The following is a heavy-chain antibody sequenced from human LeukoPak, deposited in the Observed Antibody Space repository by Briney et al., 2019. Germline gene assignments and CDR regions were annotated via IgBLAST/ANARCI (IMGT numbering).Heavy chain of an antibody. D-gene: IGHD5-12*01. Sequence: GGSLRLSCAASGFTFSTYGMHWVRQAPGKGLEWVALIWYDGSNKYYADSVKGRFTISRDNSKNTLYLQMNSLRAEDTAVYYCARDAYSGYDHGDNWFDPWGQGTLVTVSS. V-gene: IGHV3-33*01. CDR1: GFTFSTYG. CDR2: IWYDGSNK. J-gene: IGHJ5*02. CDR3: ARDAYSGYDHGDNWFDP.